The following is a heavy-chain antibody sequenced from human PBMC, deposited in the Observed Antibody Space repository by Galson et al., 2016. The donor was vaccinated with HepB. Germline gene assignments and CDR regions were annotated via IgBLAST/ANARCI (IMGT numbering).Heavy chain of an antibody. D-gene: IGHD5-12*01. J-gene: IGHJ4*02. Sequence: SLRLSCAASGFTFNSYAMTWVRQAPGKGLEWVSSIEGSGFSTYYANSVKGRFTISRDNSKNTLYLQMNSLTAEDTAVYYCAQKWLRFDSWGQGTLVTVSS. CDR1: GFTFNSYA. CDR3: AQKWLRFDS. V-gene: IGHV3-23*01. CDR2: IEGSGFST.